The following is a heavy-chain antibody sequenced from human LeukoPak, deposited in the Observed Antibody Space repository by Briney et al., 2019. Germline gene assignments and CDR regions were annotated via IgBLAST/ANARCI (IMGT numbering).Heavy chain of an antibody. J-gene: IGHJ5*02. Sequence: SETLSLTCTVSGGSISSSSYYWGWIRQPPGKGLEWIGSIYYSGSTYYNPSLKSRVTISVDTSKNQFSLKLSSVTAADTAVYYCARDSGTTYYYDSSGLNWFDPWGQGTLVTVSS. CDR1: GGSISSSSYY. V-gene: IGHV4-39*02. CDR2: IYYSGST. CDR3: ARDSGTTYYYDSSGLNWFDP. D-gene: IGHD3-22*01.